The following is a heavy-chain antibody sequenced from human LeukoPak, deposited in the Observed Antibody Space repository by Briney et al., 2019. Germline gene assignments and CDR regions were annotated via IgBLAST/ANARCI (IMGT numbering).Heavy chain of an antibody. CDR1: GGSFSGYY. J-gene: IGHJ4*02. Sequence: SETLSLTCAVYGGSFSGYYWSWIRQPPWKGLEWIGEINHSGSTNYNPSLKSRVTISVDTSKNQFSLKLSSVTAADTAVYYCATRAAGTPNWGQGTLVTVSS. CDR2: INHSGST. CDR3: ATRAAGTPN. D-gene: IGHD6-13*01. V-gene: IGHV4-34*01.